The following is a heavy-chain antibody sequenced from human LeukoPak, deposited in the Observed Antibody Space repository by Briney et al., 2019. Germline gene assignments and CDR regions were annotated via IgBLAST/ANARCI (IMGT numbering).Heavy chain of an antibody. CDR1: GGSISSYY. CDR2: IYYSGST. J-gene: IGHJ6*03. D-gene: IGHD3-3*01. V-gene: IGHV4-59*01. CDR3: ASSYYDFWSGYDYYYYYMDV. Sequence: SETLSLTCTVSGGSISSYYWSWIRQPPGKGLEWIGYIYYSGSTNYNPSLKSRVTISVDTSKNQFSLKLSSVTAADTAVYYCASSYYDFWSGYDYYYYYMDVWGKGTTVTVSS.